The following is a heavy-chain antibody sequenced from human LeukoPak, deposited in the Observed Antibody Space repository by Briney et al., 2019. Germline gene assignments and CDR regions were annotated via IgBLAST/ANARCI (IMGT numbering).Heavy chain of an antibody. Sequence: SETLSLTCSVSGGSVTSGSYYWSWIRQPPGKELEWIGYISYRGSTNYNPSLKSRVTISVDTSKNQFSLKLSSVTAADTAVYYCARVGFGNTPHPIDYWGQGTLVTVSS. V-gene: IGHV4-61*01. D-gene: IGHD4-23*01. CDR2: ISYRGST. CDR1: GGSVTSGSYY. J-gene: IGHJ4*02. CDR3: ARVGFGNTPHPIDY.